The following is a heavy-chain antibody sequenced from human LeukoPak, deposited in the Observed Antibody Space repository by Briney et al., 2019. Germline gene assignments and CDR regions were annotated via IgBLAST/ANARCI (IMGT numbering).Heavy chain of an antibody. Sequence: ASVKVSCKASGYTFTGYYMHWVRQAPGQGLEWMGWINPNSGGTNYAQKFQGRVTMTRDTSISTAYMELSRLRSDDTAVYYCARGDVVVPAAHYYYYYGMDVWGQGTTVTVS. J-gene: IGHJ6*02. D-gene: IGHD2-2*01. CDR3: ARGDVVVPAAHYYYYYGMDV. CDR2: INPNSGGT. CDR1: GYTFTGYY. V-gene: IGHV1-2*02.